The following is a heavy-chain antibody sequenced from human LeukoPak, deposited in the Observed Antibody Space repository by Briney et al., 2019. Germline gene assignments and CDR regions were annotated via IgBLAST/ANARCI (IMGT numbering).Heavy chain of an antibody. V-gene: IGHV3-23*01. J-gene: IGHJ5*02. Sequence: GGSLRHSCAAAGFTFINYAMTWVRQAPGKGLEWVSGISGSGGSTYYADSVKGRFTISRDNSKNTLYLLLNNLRAEDTAVYNCARSVRIAAADTGFDPWGQGTLVTVSS. CDR2: ISGSGGST. CDR3: ARSVRIAAADTGFDP. CDR1: GFTFINYA. D-gene: IGHD6-13*01.